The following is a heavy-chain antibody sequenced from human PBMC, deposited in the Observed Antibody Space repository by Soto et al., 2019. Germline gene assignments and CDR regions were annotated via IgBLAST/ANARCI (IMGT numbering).Heavy chain of an antibody. Sequence: GGSLRLSCAASGFTFSSYAMHWVRQAPGKGLEWVAVISYDGSNKYYADSVKGRFTISRDNSKNTLYLQMNSLRAEDTAVYYCASSSDYGDPFDYWGQETLVTVSS. J-gene: IGHJ4*02. V-gene: IGHV3-30-3*01. CDR3: ASSSDYGDPFDY. D-gene: IGHD4-17*01. CDR2: ISYDGSNK. CDR1: GFTFSSYA.